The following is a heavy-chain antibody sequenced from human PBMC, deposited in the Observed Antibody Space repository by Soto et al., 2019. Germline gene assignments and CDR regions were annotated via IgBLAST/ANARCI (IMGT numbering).Heavy chain of an antibody. V-gene: IGHV1-2*04. J-gene: IGHJ5*02. CDR2: INPNSGGT. CDR1: GYTFTGYY. Sequence: QVQLVQSGAEVKKPGASVKVSCKASGYTFTGYYMHWVRQAPGQGLEWMGWINPNSGGTNYAQKFQGWVTMTRDTSISTASMELSRLRSDDTAVYYWARSHSPIVPSLNNWFDPWGQGTLVTVSS. D-gene: IGHD2-8*01. CDR3: ARSHSPIVPSLNNWFDP.